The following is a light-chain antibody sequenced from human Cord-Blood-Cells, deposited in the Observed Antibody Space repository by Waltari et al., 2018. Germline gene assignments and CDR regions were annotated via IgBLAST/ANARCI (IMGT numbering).Light chain of an antibody. CDR1: QSISSY. J-gene: IGKJ1*01. V-gene: IGKV1-39*01. CDR3: HQSYSTRGT. CDR2: AAS. Sequence: DIQMTQSPSSLSASVGGRVTVTCRGGQSISSYVNGYQQKPGKAPKFLIYAASSLQSGVPSRCSGSGSGTDCTLSISSLQPEDFATYYCHQSYSTRGTFGQGTKVEIK.